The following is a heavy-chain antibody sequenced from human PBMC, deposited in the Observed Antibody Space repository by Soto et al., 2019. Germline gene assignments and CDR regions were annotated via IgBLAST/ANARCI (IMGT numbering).Heavy chain of an antibody. V-gene: IGHV4-59*01. D-gene: IGHD6-13*01. CDR3: ARFGAAAAHDDN. J-gene: IGHJ4*01. CDR1: GGSISSFY. Sequence: SETLSLTCTVSGGSISSFYWSWIRQSPGKGLEWIGSIYDTGRTNYNPSLESRVTISVDRSKNQFSLKLTSVTAADRAVYYCARFGAAAAHDDNWGRGVLVTVSS. CDR2: IYDTGRT.